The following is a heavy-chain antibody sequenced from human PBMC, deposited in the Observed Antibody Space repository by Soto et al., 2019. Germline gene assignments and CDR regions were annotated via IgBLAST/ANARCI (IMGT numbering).Heavy chain of an antibody. J-gene: IGHJ3*02. CDR1: GYTFFDYF. CDR2: IYPYSGGA. V-gene: IGHV1-2*02. Sequence: ASVKVSCKASGYTFFDYFIHWVRQAPGPGLEWMGWIYPYSGGADLSQKFQGRVTMTRDTSISTAYMEVSSLRSDDTAVFYCARLMHYSHSGGSSHSGFDMWGQGTLVTVSS. CDR3: ARLMHYSHSGGSSHSGFDM. D-gene: IGHD2-21*01.